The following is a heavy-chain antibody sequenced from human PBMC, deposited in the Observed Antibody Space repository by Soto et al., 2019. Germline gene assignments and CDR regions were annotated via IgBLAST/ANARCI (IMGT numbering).Heavy chain of an antibody. J-gene: IGHJ4*02. CDR2: IYPGDSDT. V-gene: IGHV5-51*01. D-gene: IGHD2-2*01. CDR1: GYKVSTWHNFTSYW. Sequence: GESLKISCMGSGYKVSTWHNFTSYWIAWVRQMPGEGLEWMGIIYPGDSDTRYSPSFQGQVTISAEKSINSVYLQWSSLKASDTATYYCARDYCSGTTCYEFDYWGQGTQVTVSS. CDR3: ARDYCSGTTCYEFDY.